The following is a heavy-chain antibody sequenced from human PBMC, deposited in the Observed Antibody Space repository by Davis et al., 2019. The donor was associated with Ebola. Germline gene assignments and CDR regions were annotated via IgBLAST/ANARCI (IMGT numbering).Heavy chain of an antibody. CDR2: IIISSTI. Sequence: GESLKISCAASGFTFSDYYMNWVRQAPGKGLAWVSSIIISSTIYYADSVKGRFTISRDNSKNSLYLQMNSLRAEDTAVYYCARKSGSSVSYVMDVWGQGTTVTVSS. CDR3: ARKSGSSVSYVMDV. CDR1: GFTFSDYY. D-gene: IGHD3-10*01. J-gene: IGHJ6*02. V-gene: IGHV3-69-1*01.